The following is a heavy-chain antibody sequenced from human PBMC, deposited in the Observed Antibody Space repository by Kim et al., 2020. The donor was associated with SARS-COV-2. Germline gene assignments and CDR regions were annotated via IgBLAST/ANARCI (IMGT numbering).Heavy chain of an antibody. V-gene: IGHV4-30-2*04. Sequence: SRNSRVTISVDTSKNQFSLKLSSVTAADTAVYYCARSELYDSGPYGMDVWGQGTTVTVSS. D-gene: IGHD5-12*01. CDR3: ARSELYDSGPYGMDV. J-gene: IGHJ6*02.